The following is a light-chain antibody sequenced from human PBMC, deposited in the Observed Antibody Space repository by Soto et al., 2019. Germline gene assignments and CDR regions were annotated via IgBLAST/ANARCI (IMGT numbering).Light chain of an antibody. Sequence: DVGMAQSPLSLPVTLGQPASISCRSSQSLVHSDGNTYLNWYQQRAGQSPRRLIYKVSNRDSGVPDRFSGSGSGTDFTLEISRVEAEDVAVYYCMQATHWPHTFGQGTKLEIK. J-gene: IGKJ2*01. CDR2: KVS. V-gene: IGKV2-30*02. CDR3: MQATHWPHT. CDR1: QSLVHSDGNTY.